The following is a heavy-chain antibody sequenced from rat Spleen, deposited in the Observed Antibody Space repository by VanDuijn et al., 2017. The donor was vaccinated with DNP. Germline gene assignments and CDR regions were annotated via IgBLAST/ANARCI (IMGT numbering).Heavy chain of an antibody. D-gene: IGHD1-11*01. J-gene: IGHJ2*01. CDR2: ITYDGSRT. Sequence: EVQLVESGGGLVQSGRSLKVSCAASGFTFSDYNMAWVRQAPKKGLEWVATITYDGSRTYYRDSLKGRFTISRDNAKSTLYLQRDSLRSEDTATYYCARQGRGAPFDYWGQGVMVTVSS. CDR3: ARQGRGAPFDY. CDR1: GFTFSDYN. V-gene: IGHV5S10*01.